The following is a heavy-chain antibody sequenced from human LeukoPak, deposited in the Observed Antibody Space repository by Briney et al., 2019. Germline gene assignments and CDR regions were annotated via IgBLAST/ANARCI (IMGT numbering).Heavy chain of an antibody. CDR2: INTGNGNT. CDR3: ASFSGSTYYYAFDY. J-gene: IGHJ4*02. D-gene: IGHD3-22*01. Sequence: GASVKVSCKAPGYTFISYAMHWVRQAPGQRLEWMGWINTGNGNTKYSQKFQGRVTITRDTSASTAYMELSSLRSEDTAVYYCASFSGSTYYYAFDYWGQGILVTVSS. V-gene: IGHV1-3*04. CDR1: GYTFISYA.